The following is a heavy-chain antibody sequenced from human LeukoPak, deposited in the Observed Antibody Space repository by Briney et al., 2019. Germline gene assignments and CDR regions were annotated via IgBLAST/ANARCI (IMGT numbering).Heavy chain of an antibody. V-gene: IGHV3-23*01. CDR1: GFTFSSYA. Sequence: PGGSLRLSCAASGFTFSSYAMSWVRQAPGKGLEWVSVISGSGGTTYYADSVKGRFTISRDSSKSTLYLQMNSLRAEDTAVYYCAKVSGGGLYYDGMDVWGQGTTVTVSS. J-gene: IGHJ6*02. CDR3: AKVSGGGLYYDGMDV. D-gene: IGHD1-14*01. CDR2: ISGSGGTT.